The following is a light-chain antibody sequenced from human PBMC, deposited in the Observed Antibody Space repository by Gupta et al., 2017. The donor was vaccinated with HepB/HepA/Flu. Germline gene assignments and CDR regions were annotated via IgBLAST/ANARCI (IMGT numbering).Light chain of an antibody. V-gene: IGKV1-33*01. CDR2: DAS. Sequence: DIQMTQSPSSLSASVGDRVTITCQASQDISNYLNWYQQKPGKAPKLLIYDASNLETGVPSRFSGIGSGTDFTFTISSLQPEDIATYYCQQYDNLPLPFGGGTKVEIK. CDR1: QDISNY. J-gene: IGKJ4*01. CDR3: QQYDNLPLP.